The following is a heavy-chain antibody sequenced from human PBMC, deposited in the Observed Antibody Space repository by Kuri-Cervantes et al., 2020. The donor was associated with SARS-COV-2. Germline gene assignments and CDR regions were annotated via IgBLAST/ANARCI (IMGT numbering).Heavy chain of an antibody. CDR2: IYHSGST. CDR3: ARFGIAVARSVDY. J-gene: IGHJ4*02. Sequence: SETLSLTCTVSGGSISSSSYYWGWIRQPPGKGLEWIGSIYHSGSTYYNPSLKSRVTISVDTSKNQFSLKLSSVTAADTAVYYCARFGIAVARSVDYWGQGILVTVSS. V-gene: IGHV4-39*07. D-gene: IGHD6-19*01. CDR1: GGSISSSSYY.